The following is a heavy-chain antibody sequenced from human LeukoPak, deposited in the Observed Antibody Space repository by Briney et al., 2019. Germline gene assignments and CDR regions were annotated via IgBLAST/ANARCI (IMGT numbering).Heavy chain of an antibody. CDR2: ISGGGDTT. V-gene: IGHV3-23*01. CDR3: AKGGRSVGSSARDYFDH. Sequence: PGGSLRLSCAASGFTFSSYSMNWVRQAPGKGPEWVSIISGGGDTTFYADSVKGRFTISRDNSKNTLYLQMNSLRADDTAIYYCAKGGRSVGSSARDYFDHWGQGTLVTVSS. CDR1: GFTFSSYS. J-gene: IGHJ4*02. D-gene: IGHD6-6*01.